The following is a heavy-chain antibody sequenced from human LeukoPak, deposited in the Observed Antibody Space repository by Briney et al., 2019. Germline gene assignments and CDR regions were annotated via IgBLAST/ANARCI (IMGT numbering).Heavy chain of an antibody. J-gene: IGHJ4*02. CDR3: ARTNDYVWGSYNDHVYFDY. D-gene: IGHD3-16*01. V-gene: IGHV4-39*07. CDR2: IYHSGST. Sequence: SETLSLTCTVSGGSISSSSYYWGWIRQPPGKGLEWIGSIYHSGSTYYNPSLKSRVTISVDTSKNLFSLKLSSVTAADTAVYYCARTNDYVWGSYNDHVYFDYWGQGTLVTVSS. CDR1: GGSISSSSYY.